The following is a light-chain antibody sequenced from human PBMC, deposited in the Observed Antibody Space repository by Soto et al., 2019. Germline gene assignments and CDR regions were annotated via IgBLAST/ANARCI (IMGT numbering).Light chain of an antibody. CDR2: SSN. CDR1: SSNIGSNT. Sequence: QSALTQPPSASGTPGQRVTISCSGSSSNIGSNTVNWYQQLPGTAPKLLIYSSNQRPSGVPDRFSGSKSGTSASLAISGLQSEDEAEYYCAAWDDSLNGLVFGGGTKLTVL. V-gene: IGLV1-44*01. CDR3: AAWDDSLNGLV. J-gene: IGLJ2*01.